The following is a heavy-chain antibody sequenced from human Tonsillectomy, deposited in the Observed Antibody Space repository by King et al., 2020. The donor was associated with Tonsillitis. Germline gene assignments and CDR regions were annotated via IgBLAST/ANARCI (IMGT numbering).Heavy chain of an antibody. Sequence: QVQLVESGTEVKRPGASVKVSCQASGYTFSGCYIHWVRQAPGQGLEWMGWINPHNGLTKYAQKFQDRVTMTRDTSADTTNMELTRLGSDDTAVYYCARDTIFDGETMSSFDLWGQGTLVTVS. CDR3: ARDTIFDGETMSSFDL. V-gene: IGHV1-2*02. D-gene: IGHD3-22*01. CDR1: GYTFSGCY. CDR2: INPHNGLT. J-gene: IGHJ5*02.